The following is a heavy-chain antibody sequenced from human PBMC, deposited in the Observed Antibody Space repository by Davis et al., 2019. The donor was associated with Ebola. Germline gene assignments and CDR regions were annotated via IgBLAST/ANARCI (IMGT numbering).Heavy chain of an antibody. CDR3: ARSYYYDSSGYYHDAFDI. J-gene: IGHJ3*02. CDR2: INPNSGGT. CDR1: GYTFTSYG. D-gene: IGHD3-22*01. V-gene: IGHV1-2*05. Sequence: AASVKVSCKASGYTFTSYGISWVRQAPGQGLEWMGRINPNSGGTNYAQKFQGRVTMTRDTSISTAYMELSRLRSDDTVVYYCARSYYYDSSGYYHDAFDIWGQGTMVTVSS.